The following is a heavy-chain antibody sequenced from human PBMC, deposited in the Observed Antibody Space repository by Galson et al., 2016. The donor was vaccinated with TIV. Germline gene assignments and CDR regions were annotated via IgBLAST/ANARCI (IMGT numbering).Heavy chain of an antibody. CDR2: MSAYSGAS. J-gene: IGHJ4*02. CDR3: ARYSSTSSRRFDY. Sequence: SVKVSCKASGYTFSNFAITWGRQAPGQGLEWMGYMSAYSGASNYAQEFQGRVTITTDTSTSTAYMELRNLRFDDTAVYYCARYSSTSSRRFDYWGQGTLVTVSA. D-gene: IGHD6-6*01. CDR1: GYTFSNFA. V-gene: IGHV1-18*01.